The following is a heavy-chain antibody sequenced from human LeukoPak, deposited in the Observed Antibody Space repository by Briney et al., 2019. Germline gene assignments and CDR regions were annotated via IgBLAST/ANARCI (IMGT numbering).Heavy chain of an antibody. J-gene: IGHJ4*02. CDR3: ASPLPPWGWAQGDY. V-gene: IGHV4-39*01. Sequence: SETLSLTCTVSGGSISSSSYYWGWIRQPPGKGLEWIGSIYYSGSTYYNPSLKSRVTISVDTSKNQFSLKLSSVTAADTAVYYCASPLPPWGWAQGDYWGQGTLVTVSS. CDR1: GGSISSSSYY. CDR2: IYYSGST. D-gene: IGHD7-27*01.